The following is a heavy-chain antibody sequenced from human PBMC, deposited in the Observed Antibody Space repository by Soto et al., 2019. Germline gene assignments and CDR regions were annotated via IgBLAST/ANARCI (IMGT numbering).Heavy chain of an antibody. D-gene: IGHD2-2*01. CDR2: INSDGSSA. V-gene: IGHV3-74*01. CDR1: GFTFRSHW. J-gene: IGHJ5*02. Sequence: PGGSLRLSCVASGFTFRSHWMHWVRQSPGKGLVWVSQINSDGSSANYADAVKGRFTFSRDNAKKTLYLQMNSLRAEDTAVYYCARGACNGTSRYVFDPWGPGTLVTV. CDR3: ARGACNGTSRYVFDP.